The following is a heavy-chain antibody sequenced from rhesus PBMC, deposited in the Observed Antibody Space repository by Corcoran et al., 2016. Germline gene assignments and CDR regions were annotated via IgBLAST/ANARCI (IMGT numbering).Heavy chain of an antibody. CDR3: ARLGDYGNYFDY. CDR2: IYGSRRST. Sequence: QLQLPESGPGLVKPSETLSVTCAVSGGSISSNYWSWIRQPPGKGLEWIGRIYGSRRSTNHNPSLKSRGTLSEDTSKNQLCLKLSSVTAADTAVYYCARLGDYGNYFDYWGQGVLVTVSS. D-gene: IGHD4-29*01. J-gene: IGHJ4*01. V-gene: IGHV4-169*01. CDR1: GGSISSNY.